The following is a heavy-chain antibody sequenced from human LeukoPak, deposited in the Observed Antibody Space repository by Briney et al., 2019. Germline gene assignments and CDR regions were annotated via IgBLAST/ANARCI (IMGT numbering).Heavy chain of an antibody. CDR3: ARHRAELLWFGEQSGPFDY. Sequence: SETLSLTCTVSGGSISSYYWSWIRQPPGKGLEWIGYIYYSGSTNYNPSLKSRVTISVDTSKNQFSLKPSSVTAADTAVYYCARHRAELLWFGEQSGPFDYWGQGTLVTVSS. CDR2: IYYSGST. D-gene: IGHD3-10*01. J-gene: IGHJ4*02. CDR1: GGSISSYY. V-gene: IGHV4-59*08.